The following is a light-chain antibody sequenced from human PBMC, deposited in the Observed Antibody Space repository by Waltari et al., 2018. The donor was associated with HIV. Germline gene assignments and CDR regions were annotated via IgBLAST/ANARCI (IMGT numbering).Light chain of an antibody. CDR1: QHVYSSY. J-gene: IGKJ1*01. CDR3: HQYTGSPRT. CDR2: AGN. V-gene: IGKV3-20*01. Sequence: EIVLTQSPGTLSLSPGERATLACRARQHVYSSYVAWYQQRPGQAPRLLIYAGNRRAAGIPDRFAGAGSGRDFSLTISRLEPEDFAVYYCHQYTGSPRTFGQGTKV.